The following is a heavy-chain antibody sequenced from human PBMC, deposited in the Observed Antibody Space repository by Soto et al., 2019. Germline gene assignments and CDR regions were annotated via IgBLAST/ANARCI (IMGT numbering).Heavy chain of an antibody. Sequence: EVPLVESGGGLVQPGGSLKLSCAASGFTFSGSSVHWVRQASGKGLEWVGRIRNKANSYATAYAASVRGRFTISRDDTKNTAYLQMNSLNTEDTAVDDWISHAPEDRIRTGGQGTLGTVAS. CDR3: ISHAPEDRIRT. D-gene: IGHD2-15*01. V-gene: IGHV3-73*02. J-gene: IGHJ4*02. CDR1: GFTFSGSS. CDR2: IRNKANSYAT.